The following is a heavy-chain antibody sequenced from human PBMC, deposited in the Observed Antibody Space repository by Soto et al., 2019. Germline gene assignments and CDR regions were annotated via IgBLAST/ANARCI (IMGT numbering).Heavy chain of an antibody. CDR3: ARPDDFSDRFDY. CDR1: GGSISSGDFY. D-gene: IGHD4-17*01. Sequence: SETVSLPCTVSGGSISSGDFYWSWIRQPPGKGLELIGHIYYSGSTYYNPSLRSRAIMSVDTSQNQFSRKLSSLTAADTAVYCCARPDDFSDRFDYGGQGALVTVSS. J-gene: IGHJ4*02. CDR2: IYYSGST. V-gene: IGHV4-30-4*01.